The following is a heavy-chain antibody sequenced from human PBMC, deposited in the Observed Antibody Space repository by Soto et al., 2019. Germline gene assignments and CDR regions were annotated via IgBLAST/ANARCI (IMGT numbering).Heavy chain of an antibody. CDR3: AKAEQLEIFDY. Sequence: GASVKVSCKASGYTFTSYGISWVRQAPLRGLEWMGWLSAYNGNTNYAQKLQGRVTMTTDTSTSTAYMKLRSLRSDDTAVYYCAKAEQLEIFDYWGQGTLVTLSS. D-gene: IGHD1-1*01. J-gene: IGHJ4*02. CDR1: GYTFTSYG. CDR2: LSAYNGNT. V-gene: IGHV1-18*01.